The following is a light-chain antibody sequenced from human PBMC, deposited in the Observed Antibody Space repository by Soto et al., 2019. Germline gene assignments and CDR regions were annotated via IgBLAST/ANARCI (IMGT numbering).Light chain of an antibody. Sequence: DIQMTQSPSTLSTSIGDTVTITCRASQNIGDWLAWYQQKPGRAPKLLIYTASSLQGGVPSRCSGSGSRTEFTLTISRLQPDYFATYYCQQYYNYITFGQGTRLDIK. J-gene: IGKJ5*01. V-gene: IGKV1-5*03. CDR2: TAS. CDR3: QQYYNYIT. CDR1: QNIGDW.